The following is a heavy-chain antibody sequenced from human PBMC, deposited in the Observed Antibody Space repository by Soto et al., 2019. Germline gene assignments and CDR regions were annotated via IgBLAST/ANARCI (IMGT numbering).Heavy chain of an antibody. CDR3: SIGSWSAETFDV. CDR2: IIPMLTVT. V-gene: IGHV1-69*02. D-gene: IGHD6-25*01. CDR1: GGTFSTYT. J-gene: IGHJ3*01. Sequence: QVHLEQSGAEVKKPGSSVKVSCKAAGGTFSTYTLIWVRQAPGQGLEWMGRIIPMLTVTNSAQKFQGRVTHTADKSTSPAFMELTSLTSDDTAVYYCSIGSWSAETFDVWGQGTMVTVSS.